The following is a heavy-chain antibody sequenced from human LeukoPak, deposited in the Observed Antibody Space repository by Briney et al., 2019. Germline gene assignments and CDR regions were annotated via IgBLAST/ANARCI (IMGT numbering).Heavy chain of an antibody. CDR1: GGSFSGYY. J-gene: IGHJ4*02. Sequence: KPSETLSLTCAVYGGSFSGYYWSWIRQPPGKGLEWIGYIYYSGSTNYNPSLKSRVTISVDTSKNQFSLKLSSVTAADTAVYYCARDGPYCSSTSCYGYWGQGTLVTVSS. CDR3: ARDGPYCSSTSCYGY. V-gene: IGHV4-59*01. D-gene: IGHD2-2*01. CDR2: IYYSGST.